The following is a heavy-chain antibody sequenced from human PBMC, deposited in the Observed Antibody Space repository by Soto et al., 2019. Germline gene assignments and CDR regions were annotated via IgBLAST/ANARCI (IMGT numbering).Heavy chain of an antibody. CDR2: INHSGST. CDR3: ARLTFYYYGMDV. CDR1: GGSFSGYY. Sequence: SETLSLTCAVYGGSFSGYYWSWIRQPPGKGLEWIGEINHSGSTNYNPSLKSRVTISVDTSKNQFSLKLSSVTAADTAVYYCARLTFYYYGMDVWGQGTTVTVSS. V-gene: IGHV4-34*01. J-gene: IGHJ6*02.